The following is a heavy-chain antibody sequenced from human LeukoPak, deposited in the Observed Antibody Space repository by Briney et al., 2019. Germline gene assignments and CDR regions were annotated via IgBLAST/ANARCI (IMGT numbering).Heavy chain of an antibody. V-gene: IGHV1-2*02. CDR1: GYSFIDSY. J-gene: IGHJ4*02. D-gene: IGHD3-16*02. CDR2: INPKTGDT. CDR3: GSEATAIGGVIVRVAY. Sequence: GASVKVSCKTSGYSFIDSYMQRVRQAPGQGLEWMGWINPKTGDTKYAQTFQGRVTMTRDTSIRTTYMELSSLRSDDTAIYYCGSEATAIGGVIVRVAYWGQGTLVSVSS.